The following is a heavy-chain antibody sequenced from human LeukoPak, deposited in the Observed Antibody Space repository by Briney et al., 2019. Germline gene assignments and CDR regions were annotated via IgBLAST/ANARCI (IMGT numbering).Heavy chain of an antibody. CDR1: GGTFSSYT. CDR3: ASSLRFLEWPSPGFDY. V-gene: IGHV1-69*02. Sequence: ASVKVSCKASGGTFSSYTISWVRQAPGQGLEWMGRIIPILGIANYAQKFQGRVTITADESTSTAYMELSSLRSEDTAVYYCASSLRFLEWPSPGFDYWGQGTLVTVSS. J-gene: IGHJ4*02. CDR2: IIPILGIA. D-gene: IGHD3-3*01.